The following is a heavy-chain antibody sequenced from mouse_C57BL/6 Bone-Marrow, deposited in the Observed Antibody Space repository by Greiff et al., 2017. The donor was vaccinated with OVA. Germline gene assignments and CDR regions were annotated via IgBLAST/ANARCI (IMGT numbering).Heavy chain of an antibody. CDR2: INPNNGGT. J-gene: IGHJ4*01. Sequence: VQLQQSGPELVKPGASVKIPCKASGYTFTDYNMDWVKQSHGKSLEWIGDINPNNGGTIYNQKFKGKATLTVDKSSSTAYMELRSLTSEDTAVYYCARRGNYYSKGGYYAMDYWGQGTSVTVSS. CDR1: GYTFTDYN. CDR3: ARRGNYYSKGGYYAMDY. V-gene: IGHV1-18*01. D-gene: IGHD2-5*01.